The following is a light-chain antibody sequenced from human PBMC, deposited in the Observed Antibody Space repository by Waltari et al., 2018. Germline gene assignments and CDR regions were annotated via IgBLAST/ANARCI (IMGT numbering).Light chain of an antibody. Sequence: EIVMTQSPATLSVSPGERATLPCRASQIVGSSLAWYQQKPGQVPRLLIYDASTRAAGIPARFSGSGSGTDFTLTISSLQSEDFAVYYCQQCNDWPPAITFGQGTRLEIK. CDR3: QQCNDWPPAIT. CDR1: QIVGSS. CDR2: DAS. J-gene: IGKJ5*01. V-gene: IGKV3D-15*01.